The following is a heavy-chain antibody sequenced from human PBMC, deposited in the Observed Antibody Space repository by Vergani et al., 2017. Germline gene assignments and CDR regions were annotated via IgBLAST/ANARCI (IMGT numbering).Heavy chain of an antibody. J-gene: IGHJ4*02. CDR3: ARVPQGGDYGDYYCDY. CDR1: GFTFDDFG. Sequence: EVQLVESGGGVERPGGSLRLSCAASGFTFDDFGMTWVRQSPGKGLEWVSLINWNGGNTPYADSVKGRFTISRDNARNSLYLQMSNLTTEDTAFYYCARVPQGGDYGDYYCDYWGQGTLVTVAS. V-gene: IGHV3-20*04. D-gene: IGHD4-17*01. CDR2: INWNGGNT.